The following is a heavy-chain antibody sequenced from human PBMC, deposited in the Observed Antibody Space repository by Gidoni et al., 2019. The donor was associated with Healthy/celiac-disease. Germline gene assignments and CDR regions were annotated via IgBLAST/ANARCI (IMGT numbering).Heavy chain of an antibody. CDR2: LAYSGTT. CDR1: GSSISNSYTYF. D-gene: IGHD6-6*01. V-gene: IGHV4-39*07. Sequence: QLQLQESGPGLVKPSETLSLTCTVSGSSISNSYTYFWGWIRQPPGRGLEYMGSLAYSGTTFYSPSHKSRVTISLDTSKNQFSLNLNSVTAADKAVYYCAREGSRSAGFFDYWGQGTLVTVSS. J-gene: IGHJ4*02. CDR3: AREGSRSAGFFDY.